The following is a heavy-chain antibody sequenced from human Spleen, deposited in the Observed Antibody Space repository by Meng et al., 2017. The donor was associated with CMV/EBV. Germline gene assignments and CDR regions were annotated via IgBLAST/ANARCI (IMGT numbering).Heavy chain of an antibody. J-gene: IGHJ3*02. V-gene: IGHV3-30-3*01. CDR1: GFTFSSCA. Sequence: SGFTFSSCARSWVRQAPGQGRGWVTDISYDRNYKYYADSVKARFTISTNNSKTTQYLQMNSLSTEDTAVYYCARDPRCGNYAAGFDIWGQGTMVTVSS. D-gene: IGHD4-11*01. CDR2: ISYDRNYK. CDR3: ARDPRCGNYAAGFDI.